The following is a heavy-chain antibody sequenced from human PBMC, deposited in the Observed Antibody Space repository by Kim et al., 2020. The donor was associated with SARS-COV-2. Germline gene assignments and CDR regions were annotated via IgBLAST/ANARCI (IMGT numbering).Heavy chain of an antibody. CDR1: GFTFTDTY. Sequence: ASVKVSCKASGFTFTDTYIYWVRQAPGLGLEWMGWINPNSGGTKFAQKFQGRVTMTRDTSITTAYLELSSLRSDDTAVYYCVRGVTTSGYWGQGTLVTVS. CDR2: INPNSGGT. CDR3: VRGVTTSGY. J-gene: IGHJ4*02. V-gene: IGHV1-2*02. D-gene: IGHD1-1*01.